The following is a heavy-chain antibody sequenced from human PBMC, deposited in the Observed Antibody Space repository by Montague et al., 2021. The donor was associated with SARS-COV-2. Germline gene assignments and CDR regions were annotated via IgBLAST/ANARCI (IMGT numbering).Heavy chain of an antibody. CDR1: GFTFSSYF. CDR2: ISTSSSYI. J-gene: IGHJ4*02. Sequence: FLSLSFSASGFTFSSYFMNWVRQAPGKGLEWVSSISTSSSYIYYADSVKGRFTISRDNAKNSLYLQMNSLRAEDTAVYYCARDAYSNYGEGNYFDYWGQGTLVTVSS. D-gene: IGHD4-11*01. V-gene: IGHV3-21*01. CDR3: ARDAYSNYGEGNYFDY.